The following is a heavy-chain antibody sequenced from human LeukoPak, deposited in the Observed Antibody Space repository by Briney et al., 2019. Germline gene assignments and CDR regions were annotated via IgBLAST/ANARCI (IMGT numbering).Heavy chain of an antibody. CDR2: IYYSGST. Sequence: PSETLSLTCTVSGGSISSYYWSWIRQPPGKGLEWIGYIYYSGSTNYNPSLKSRVTISVDTSKNQFSLKLSSVTAADTAVYYCARDIVAVPADGYYYYMDVWGKGTTVTVSS. V-gene: IGHV4-59*01. CDR3: ARDIVAVPADGYYYYMDV. CDR1: GGSISSYY. J-gene: IGHJ6*03. D-gene: IGHD2-2*01.